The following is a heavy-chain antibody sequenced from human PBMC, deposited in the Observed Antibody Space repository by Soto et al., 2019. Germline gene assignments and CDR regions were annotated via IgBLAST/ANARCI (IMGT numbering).Heavy chain of an antibody. CDR2: IYYSGST. D-gene: IGHD6-13*01. CDR1: GGSIRSSTYY. CDR3: ARPLEYSRSWTNGMDV. Sequence: SETLSLTCTVSGGSIRSSTYYWGWIRQPPGKGLEWIGSIYYSGSTHYNPSLKSRVTMSVDTSTNQFSLKLNSVTAADTAVYYCARPLEYSRSWTNGMDVWGQGTTVTVSS. J-gene: IGHJ6*02. V-gene: IGHV4-39*01.